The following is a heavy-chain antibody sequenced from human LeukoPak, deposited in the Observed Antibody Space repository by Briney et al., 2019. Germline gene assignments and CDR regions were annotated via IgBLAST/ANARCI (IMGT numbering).Heavy chain of an antibody. V-gene: IGHV1-2*02. Sequence: ASVKVSCKASGYTFTGYYMHWVRQAPGQGLEWMGWINPNSGGTNYAQKFQGRVTMTRGTSISTAYMELSRLRSDDTAVYYCARDEGGYDIYYGMDVWGQGTTVTVSS. J-gene: IGHJ6*02. CDR1: GYTFTGYY. D-gene: IGHD3-9*01. CDR2: INPNSGGT. CDR3: ARDEGGYDIYYGMDV.